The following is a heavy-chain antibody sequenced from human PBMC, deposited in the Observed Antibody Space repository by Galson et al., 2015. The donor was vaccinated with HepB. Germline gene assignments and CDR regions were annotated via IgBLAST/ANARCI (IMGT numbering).Heavy chain of an antibody. CDR3: AKGGDSSTWYGVGWFDS. D-gene: IGHD6-13*01. CDR2: ISGRGGAT. V-gene: IGHV3-23*01. Sequence: SLRLSCAASGFTFTSDAMSWVRQAPGKGLEWVSGISGRGGATDYADSVKGRFTISRDYSKNTLYLQMNSLRAEDTAVYYCAKGGDSSTWYGVGWFDSWGQGILVTVSS. J-gene: IGHJ5*01. CDR1: GFTFTSDA.